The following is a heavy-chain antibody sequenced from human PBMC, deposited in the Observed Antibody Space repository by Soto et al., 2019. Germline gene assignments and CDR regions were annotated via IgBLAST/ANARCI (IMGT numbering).Heavy chain of an antibody. V-gene: IGHV3-48*01. Sequence: SLRLSCAASGFTFSTYSMNWVRQAPGKGLEWVSYISSSSSTIFYTDSVKGRFTVSRDNAKNSLYLQMNSLRAEDTAVYCCARPTYYYDSSGPPAYWGQGTLVTVSS. J-gene: IGHJ4*02. CDR1: GFTFSTYS. CDR2: ISSSSSTI. CDR3: ARPTYYYDSSGPPAY. D-gene: IGHD3-22*01.